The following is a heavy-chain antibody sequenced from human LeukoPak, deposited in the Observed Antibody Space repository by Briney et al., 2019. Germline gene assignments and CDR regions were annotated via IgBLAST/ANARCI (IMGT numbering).Heavy chain of an antibody. J-gene: IGHJ4*02. V-gene: IGHV5-51*01. CDR2: FFPGNSDT. CDR3: ASQGVLDSRDYPYYFDY. CDR1: GYSFTRYW. Sequence: GESLKISCKGSGYSFTRYWIGWVRQMPGKGLEWMGIFFPGNSDTRYGPSIQGPVTIAADKSISTAYLQWSSLKASDTAMYYCASQGVLDSRDYPYYFDYWGQGTLVTVSS. D-gene: IGHD3-22*01.